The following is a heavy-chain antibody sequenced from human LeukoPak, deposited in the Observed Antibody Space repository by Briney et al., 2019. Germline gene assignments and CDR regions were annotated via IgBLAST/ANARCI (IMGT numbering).Heavy chain of an antibody. D-gene: IGHD1-1*01. J-gene: IGHJ6*03. CDR3: ARGRVSSSTWYSTYYYYFYMDV. V-gene: IGHV4-59*01. CDR1: DDSITMYY. Sequence: PSETLSLTCSVSDDSITMYYWTWIRQPPGRGLEWIGYVDHTGSTNFNPSLNGRVSISRDTTKNLFSLRLRSVTAADTAVYFCARGRVSSSTWYSTYYYYFYMDVWGKGTTVTVSS. CDR2: VDHTGST.